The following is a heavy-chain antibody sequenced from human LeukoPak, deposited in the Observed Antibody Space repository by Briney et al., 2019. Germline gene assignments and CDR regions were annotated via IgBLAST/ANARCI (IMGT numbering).Heavy chain of an antibody. CDR3: AIVGSGSFGYFDY. CDR1: GGSISSYY. D-gene: IGHD3-10*01. V-gene: IGHV4-4*07. J-gene: IGHJ4*02. CDR2: IYTSGST. Sequence: SETLSLTCTASGGSISSYYWNWIRQPAGKGLEWIGRIYTSGSTNYNPSLKSRVTMSVDTSKNQFSLKLSSVTAADTAVYYCAIVGSGSFGYFDYWGQGTLVTVSS.